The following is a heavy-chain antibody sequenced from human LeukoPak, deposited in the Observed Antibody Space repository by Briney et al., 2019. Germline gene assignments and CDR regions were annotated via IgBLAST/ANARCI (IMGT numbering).Heavy chain of an antibody. V-gene: IGHV3-48*01. CDR3: ARDRGQTGYYWSYYYYMDV. Sequence: PGGSLRLSCAASGFTFSDYSMNWVRQAPGKGLEWVSYLSGGSSTMYYADSVKGRFTISRDNAQNSLYLQMNRLRAEDTAVYYCARDRGQTGYYWSYYYYMDVWGIGTTVTVSS. D-gene: IGHD3-9*01. CDR2: LSGGSSTM. CDR1: GFTFSDYS. J-gene: IGHJ6*03.